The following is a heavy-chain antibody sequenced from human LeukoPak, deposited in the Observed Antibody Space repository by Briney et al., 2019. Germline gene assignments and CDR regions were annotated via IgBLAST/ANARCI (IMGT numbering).Heavy chain of an antibody. CDR2: ISSSSSYI. Sequence: GGSLRLSCAASGFTFSSYSMNWVRQAPGKGLEWVSSISSSSSYIYYADSVKGRFTISRDNAKNSLYLQMNSLRAEDTAVYYCARVPYGSGSYPFDYWGQGTLVTVYS. V-gene: IGHV3-21*01. J-gene: IGHJ4*02. D-gene: IGHD3-10*01. CDR1: GFTFSSYS. CDR3: ARVPYGSGSYPFDY.